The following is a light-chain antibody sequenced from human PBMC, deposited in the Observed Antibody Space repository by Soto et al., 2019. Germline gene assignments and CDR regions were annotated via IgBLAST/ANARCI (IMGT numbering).Light chain of an antibody. CDR3: YSAADNKGV. V-gene: IGLV1-44*01. CDR2: RND. Sequence: QSVLTQPPSASGTPGHRVTISCSGSTSNIGSNAVNWYQQFPGTAPKLLIFRNDQRPSGVPDRFSGSRSGTSVSLAISGLQSEDEADYYCYSAADNKGVFGTGTKLTVL. J-gene: IGLJ1*01. CDR1: TSNIGSNA.